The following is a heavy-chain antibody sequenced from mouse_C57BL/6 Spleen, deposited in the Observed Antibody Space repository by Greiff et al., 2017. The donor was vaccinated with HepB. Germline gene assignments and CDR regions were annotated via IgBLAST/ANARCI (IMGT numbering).Heavy chain of an antibody. CDR2: ISDGGSYT. V-gene: IGHV5-4*01. J-gene: IGHJ2*01. CDR3: AREGGTVAFDY. CDR1: GFTFSSYA. Sequence: EVQRVESGGGLVKPGGFLKLSCAASGFTFSSYAMSWVRQTPEKRLEWVATISDGGSYTYYPDNVKGRFTISRDNAKNNLYLQMSHLKSEDTAMYYCAREGGTVAFDYWGQGTTLTVSS. D-gene: IGHD4-1*01.